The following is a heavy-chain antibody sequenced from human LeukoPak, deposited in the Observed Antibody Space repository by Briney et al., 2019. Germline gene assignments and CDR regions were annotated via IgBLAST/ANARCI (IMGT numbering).Heavy chain of an antibody. V-gene: IGHV5-51*01. D-gene: IGHD5-12*01. CDR2: IYPGDSDT. Sequence: GESLKISCKGSGYSFTNYWIGWVRQMPGKGLEWMGIIYPGDSDTRYSPSFQGQVTISADKSISTAYLQWSSLKASDTAMYYCARRWLRYGSDFDYWGQGTLVTVSS. CDR3: ARRWLRYGSDFDY. CDR1: GYSFTNYW. J-gene: IGHJ4*02.